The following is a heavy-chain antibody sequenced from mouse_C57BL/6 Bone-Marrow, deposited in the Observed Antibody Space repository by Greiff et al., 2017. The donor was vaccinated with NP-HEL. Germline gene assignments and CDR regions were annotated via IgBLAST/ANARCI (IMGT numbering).Heavy chain of an antibody. CDR3: ARGSSQGYWYFDV. CDR1: GFTFSDYY. V-gene: IGHV5-16*01. Sequence: EVKLMESEGGLVQPGSSMKLSCTASGFTFSDYYMAWVRQVPEKGLEWVANINYDGSSTYYLDSLTSRFIISRDNAKNILYLQMSSLKSEDTATYYCARGSSQGYWYFDVWGTGTTVTVSS. J-gene: IGHJ1*03. CDR2: INYDGSST. D-gene: IGHD1-1*01.